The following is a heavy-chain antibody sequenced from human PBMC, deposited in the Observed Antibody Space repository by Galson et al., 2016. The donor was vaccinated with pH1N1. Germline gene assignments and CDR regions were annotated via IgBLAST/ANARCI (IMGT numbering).Heavy chain of an antibody. CDR2: ISYNGHDQ. Sequence: SLRLSCAASGFSFDTYAMHWVRQAPGKGLEWVAFISYNGHDQSYADFLKGRFIISRDNSRNTVYLQLNSLRTEDTAVFYCARDKQVLRFFDHWGQGTLVTVSS. CDR3: ARDKQVLRFFDH. V-gene: IGHV3-30-3*01. D-gene: IGHD3-3*01. J-gene: IGHJ4*02. CDR1: GFSFDTYA.